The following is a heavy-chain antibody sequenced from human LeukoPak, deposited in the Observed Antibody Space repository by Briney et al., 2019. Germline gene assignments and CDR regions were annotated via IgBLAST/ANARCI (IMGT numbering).Heavy chain of an antibody. D-gene: IGHD4-23*01. CDR2: ISSSGSSI. J-gene: IGHJ4*02. V-gene: IGHV3-11*04. CDR1: GFTFSDYY. CDR3: ARDNPRRYGGYDY. Sequence: GGSLRLSCAASGFTFSDYYMSWIRQAPGKGLEWISYISSSGSSIQYADSVRGRFTISRDNAKNSLYLQMNSLRAEDTAVYYCARDNPRRYGGYDYWAREPWSPSPQ.